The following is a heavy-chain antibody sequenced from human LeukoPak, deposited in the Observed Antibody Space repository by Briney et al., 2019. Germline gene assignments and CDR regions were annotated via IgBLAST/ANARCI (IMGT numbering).Heavy chain of an antibody. CDR1: GGSISSGGYY. J-gene: IGHJ4*02. CDR3: ARYSGSYYLNY. D-gene: IGHD1-26*01. CDR2: MYYSGST. V-gene: IGHV4-30-4*01. Sequence: SQTLSLTCTVSGGSISSGGYYWSWIRQPPGKGLEWIGYMYYSGSTYYNPSLKSRVTISVDTSKNQFSLKLNSVTAADTAVYYCARYSGSYYLNYWGQGTLVTVSS.